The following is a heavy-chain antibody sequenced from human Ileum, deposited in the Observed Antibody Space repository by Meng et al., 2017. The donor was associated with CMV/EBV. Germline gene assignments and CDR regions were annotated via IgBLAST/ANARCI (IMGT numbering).Heavy chain of an antibody. J-gene: IGHJ5*02. Sequence: QGSAPALVNPPVTLSLFFSVSGGPISSGIYYWGWIRQPPGKGLEWIGSIYSSGTTFHNSSLKSRVSISVDTSKNQFSLTLNSVTAADTAVYYCARGAGWFDPWGQGTLVTVSS. CDR1: GGPISSGIYY. CDR3: ARGAGWFDP. D-gene: IGHD6-19*01. V-gene: IGHV4-39*07. CDR2: IYSSGTT.